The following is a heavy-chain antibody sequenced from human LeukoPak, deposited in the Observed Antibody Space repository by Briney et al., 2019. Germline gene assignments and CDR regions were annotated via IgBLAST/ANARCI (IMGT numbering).Heavy chain of an antibody. CDR2: ITGSGLST. D-gene: IGHD5-18*01. CDR3: AKGWIKLDSPPLDY. Sequence: GGSLRLSCEASGFTFTSYSMTWVRQAPGKELEWVSAITGSGLSTYYSDSVKGRFSISRDNAKNTLYLQMNSLTAGDTAIYYCAKGWIKLDSPPLDYWGQGTLVRVSS. V-gene: IGHV3-23*01. J-gene: IGHJ4*02. CDR1: GFTFTSYS.